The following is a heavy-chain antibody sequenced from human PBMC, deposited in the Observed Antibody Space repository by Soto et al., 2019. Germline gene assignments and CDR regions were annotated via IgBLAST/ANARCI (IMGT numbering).Heavy chain of an antibody. J-gene: IGHJ4*02. V-gene: IGHV1-69*02. Sequence: QVQLVQSGAEVKKPGSSVKVSCKASGGTFSSYTISWVRQAPGQGLEWMGRIIPILGIANYAQKFQGRVTXPSEQSXXTAYMELSSLRSEDTAVYYCARDDGLAYCGGDCYSWGQGTLVTVSS. CDR1: GGTFSSYT. D-gene: IGHD2-21*02. CDR2: IIPILGIA. CDR3: ARDDGLAYCGGDCYS.